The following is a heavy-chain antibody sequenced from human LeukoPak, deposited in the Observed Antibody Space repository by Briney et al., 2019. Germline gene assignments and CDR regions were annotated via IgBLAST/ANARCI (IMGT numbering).Heavy chain of an antibody. CDR3: AKGGIPTVTTTGPDY. D-gene: IGHD4-11*01. CDR2: ISSSGSTI. V-gene: IGHV3-48*03. CDR1: GFTFSSYE. J-gene: IGHJ4*02. Sequence: GGSLRLSCAASGFTFSSYEMNWVRQAPGKGLEWVSYISSSGSTIYYADSVKGRFTISRDNAKNSLYLQMNSLRAEDTAVYYCAKGGIPTVTTTGPDYWGQGTLVTVSS.